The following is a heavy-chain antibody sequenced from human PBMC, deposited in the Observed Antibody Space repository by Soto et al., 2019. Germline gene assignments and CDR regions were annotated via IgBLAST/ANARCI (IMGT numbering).Heavy chain of an antibody. CDR3: AREGRGFGVDVYYYYYMDV. CDR1: GGSISSGAYY. V-gene: IGHV4-31*03. D-gene: IGHD3-3*01. Sequence: PSETLSLTCTVSGGSISSGAYYWSWIRQHPGKGLEWIGYIYYSGNTYYNPSLKSRVTTSVDTSKNQFSLKLSSVTAADTAVYYCAREGRGFGVDVYYYYYMDVWGKGTTVTVSS. CDR2: IYYSGNT. J-gene: IGHJ6*03.